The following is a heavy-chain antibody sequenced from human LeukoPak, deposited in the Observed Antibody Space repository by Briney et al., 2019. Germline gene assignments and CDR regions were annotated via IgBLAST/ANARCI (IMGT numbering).Heavy chain of an antibody. CDR3: ARYPYYDFWSRYYYGMDV. CDR2: ISGYNGNT. D-gene: IGHD3-3*01. J-gene: IGHJ6*02. V-gene: IGHV1-18*01. CDR1: GYTLTTYG. Sequence: ASVKVSCKAFGYTLTTYGITWVRQAPGQGLEWMGWISGYNGNTNFAQKFQGRVTMTTDTSTSTAYMELRSLRSGDTAVYYCARYPYYDFWSRYYYGMDVWGQGTTVTVSS.